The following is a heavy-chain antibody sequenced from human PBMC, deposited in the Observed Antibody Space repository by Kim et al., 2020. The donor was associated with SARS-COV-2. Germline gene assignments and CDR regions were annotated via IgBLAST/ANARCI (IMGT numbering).Heavy chain of an antibody. CDR1: GFTVSSNY. D-gene: IGHD6-13*01. V-gene: IGHV3-53*01. Sequence: GGSLRLSCAASGFTVSSNYMNWVRQAPGKGLEWVSVIHSDNSTYYADSVKGRFSISRDTSKNTLYLQMNSLRAEDTAVYYCARGSVVAAGPLPIWGQGTLVTVSS. CDR3: ARGSVVAAGPLPI. J-gene: IGHJ4*02. CDR2: IHSDNST.